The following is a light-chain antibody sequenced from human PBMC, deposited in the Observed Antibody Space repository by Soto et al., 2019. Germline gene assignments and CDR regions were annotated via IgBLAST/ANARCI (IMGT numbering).Light chain of an antibody. CDR2: GAS. J-gene: IGKJ3*01. CDR1: QDIRTS. CDR3: QHYHSLPPFT. V-gene: IGKV1-33*01. Sequence: DIQMTQSPSSLSASVGDRVSITCQASQDIRTSLSWFQQKPGRAPKLLIYGASYLETGVPSRFRGSGSGTDFTFTISNLQPEYIATYYCQHYHSLPPFTFDPATRVAVK.